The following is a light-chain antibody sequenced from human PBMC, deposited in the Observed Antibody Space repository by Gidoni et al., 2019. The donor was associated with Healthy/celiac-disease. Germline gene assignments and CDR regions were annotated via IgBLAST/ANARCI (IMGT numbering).Light chain of an antibody. V-gene: IGKV1-39*01. CDR2: AAS. J-gene: IGKJ1*01. CDR1: QSISSY. CDR3: QQSYGTPRT. Sequence: VGDRVTITCRASQSISSYLNWYQQKPGKAPKLLIYAASSLQSGVPSRFSGSGSGTDFTLTISSLQPEDFATYYCQQSYGTPRTFGQGTKVEIK.